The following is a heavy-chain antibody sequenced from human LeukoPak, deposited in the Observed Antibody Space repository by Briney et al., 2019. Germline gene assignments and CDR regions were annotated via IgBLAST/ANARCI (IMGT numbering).Heavy chain of an antibody. CDR2: ISGGGIST. J-gene: IGHJ6*02. V-gene: IGHV3-23*01. CDR3: ATNPYYDFWTVWGLDV. D-gene: IGHD3/OR15-3a*01. CDR1: GFTFSNHT. Sequence: GGSLRLSCAASGFTFSNHTMSWVRQAPGKGLEWVSSISGGGISTSYADSLKGRFTISRDNSKNTLFLQMNSLGAQDTAIYYCATNPYYDFWTVWGLDVWGQGTTVTVSS.